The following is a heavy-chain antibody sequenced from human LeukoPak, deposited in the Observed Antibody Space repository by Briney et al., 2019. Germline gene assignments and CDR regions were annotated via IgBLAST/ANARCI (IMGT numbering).Heavy chain of an antibody. D-gene: IGHD6-13*01. Sequence: PSGTLSLTCAVSGGSISSCYWSWIRQPPGKGLEWIGYIYYTGSTNYSPSLKSRVTISLDTSKNQFSLKLSSVTAADTAVYYCARDSTLAAAGTDYWGQGTLVTVSS. CDR2: IYYTGST. J-gene: IGHJ4*02. CDR1: GGSISSCY. CDR3: ARDSTLAAAGTDY. V-gene: IGHV4-59*01.